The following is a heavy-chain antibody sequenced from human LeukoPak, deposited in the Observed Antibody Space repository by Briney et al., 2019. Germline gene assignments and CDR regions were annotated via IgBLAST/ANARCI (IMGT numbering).Heavy chain of an antibody. CDR3: AKKVVVAAKILVLRYFDY. D-gene: IGHD2-15*01. CDR1: GFTFSSYA. J-gene: IGHJ4*02. CDR2: IIGSGGST. Sequence: GGSLRLSCAASGFTFSSYAMSWVRQAPGKGLEWVSAIIGSGGSTYYADSVKGRFTISRDNSKNTLYLQMNSLRAEDTAVYYCAKKVVVAAKILVLRYFDYWGQGTLVTVSS. V-gene: IGHV3-23*01.